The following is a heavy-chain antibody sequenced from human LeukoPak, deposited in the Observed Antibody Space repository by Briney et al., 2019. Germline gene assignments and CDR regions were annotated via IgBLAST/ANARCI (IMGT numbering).Heavy chain of an antibody. D-gene: IGHD7-27*01. J-gene: IGHJ3*01. CDR2: INEDGSEK. CDR1: AFTVTSNY. CDR3: ASEINWGSGAFDV. Sequence: GGSLRLSCAASAFTVTSNYMSWVRQAPGKGLEWVANINEDGSEKHYVDSLKSRFTISRDNAKNSLYLQMNSLSAEDTAVYYCASEINWGSGAFDVWGQGTMVTVSS. V-gene: IGHV3-7*01.